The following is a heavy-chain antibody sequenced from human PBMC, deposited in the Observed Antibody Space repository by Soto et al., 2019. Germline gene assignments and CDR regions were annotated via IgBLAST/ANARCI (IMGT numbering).Heavy chain of an antibody. Sequence: QVQLQESGPGLVKPSQTLSLTCTVSGGSLSSGGYYWSWIRQHPGKGLEWIGYIYYSGSTYYNPSLTHSVTLTVDTSKNHFSLTLSSGPAPDTAVYYCAASCVGCGGFNYYGMDVWGHGATGTVSS. D-gene: IGHD2-21*01. CDR2: IYYSGST. V-gene: IGHV4-31*03. CDR1: GGSLSSGGYY. J-gene: IGHJ6*02. CDR3: AASCVGCGGFNYYGMDV.